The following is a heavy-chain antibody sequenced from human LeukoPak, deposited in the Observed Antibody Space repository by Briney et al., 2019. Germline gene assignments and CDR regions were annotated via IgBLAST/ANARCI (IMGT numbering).Heavy chain of an antibody. CDR3: ARESRSTSCYSGCYFDY. J-gene: IGHJ4*02. D-gene: IGHD2-15*01. CDR1: GFTFSSYA. CDR2: ISYDGSNK. V-gene: IGHV3-30-3*01. Sequence: PGGSLRLSCAASGFTFSSYAMHWVRQAPGEGLEWVAVISYDGSNKYYADSVKGRFTISRDNSKNTLYLQMNSLRAEDTAVYYCARESRSTSCYSGCYFDYWGQGTLVTVSS.